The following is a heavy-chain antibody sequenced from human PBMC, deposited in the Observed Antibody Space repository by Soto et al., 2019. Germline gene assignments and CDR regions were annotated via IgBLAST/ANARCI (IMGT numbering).Heavy chain of an antibody. Sequence: GGSLRLGSAASGFTFSSYSMNWVRQASGKGLEWVSYISSSSSTIYYADSVKGRFTISRDNAKNSLYLQMNSLRDEDTAVYYCARDPGDSYGPPDYWGQGTLVTVSS. CDR1: GFTFSSYS. V-gene: IGHV3-48*02. J-gene: IGHJ4*02. CDR2: ISSSSSTI. CDR3: ARDPGDSYGPPDY. D-gene: IGHD5-18*01.